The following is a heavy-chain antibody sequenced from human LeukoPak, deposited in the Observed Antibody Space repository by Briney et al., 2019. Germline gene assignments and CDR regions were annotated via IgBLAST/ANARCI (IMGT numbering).Heavy chain of an antibody. J-gene: IGHJ4*02. CDR2: IIQDGSEK. CDR3: AVEMATGWARSDY. D-gene: IGHD5-24*01. V-gene: IGHV3-7*01. Sequence: GGSLRLSCAASGFTFSSYWMSWVRQAPGKGLEWVANIIQDGSEKYYVDSVKGRFTISRDNAKNSLYLQMNSLRADDTAVYYCAVEMATGWARSDYWGQGTPVTVSS. CDR1: GFTFSSYW.